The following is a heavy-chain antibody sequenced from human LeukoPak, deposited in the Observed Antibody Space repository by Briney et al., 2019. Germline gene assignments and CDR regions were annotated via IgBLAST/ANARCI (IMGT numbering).Heavy chain of an antibody. CDR2: IYSGGST. CDR1: GFTVSSNY. V-gene: IGHV3-66*01. Sequence: GGSLRLSCAASGFTVSSNYMSWVRQAPGKGLEWVSVIYSGGSTYYADSVKGRFTISRDNSKNTLYLQTNSLRAEDTAVYYCARAEGSYDNGYWGQGTLVTVSS. D-gene: IGHD1-26*01. J-gene: IGHJ4*02. CDR3: ARAEGSYDNGY.